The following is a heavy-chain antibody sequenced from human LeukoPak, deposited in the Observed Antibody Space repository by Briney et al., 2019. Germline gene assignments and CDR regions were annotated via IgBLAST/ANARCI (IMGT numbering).Heavy chain of an antibody. D-gene: IGHD6-6*01. CDR1: GGSIRSYY. J-gene: IGHJ5*02. Sequence: SSETLSLTCTVSGGSIRSYYWSWIRQPPGKGLEWMGYIYYSGSTNYNPSLKSRVTISVDTSKNQFSLKLSSVTAADTAVYYCARGTHVARYNWFDPWGQGTLVTVSS. CDR3: ARGTHVARYNWFDP. V-gene: IGHV4-59*08. CDR2: IYYSGST.